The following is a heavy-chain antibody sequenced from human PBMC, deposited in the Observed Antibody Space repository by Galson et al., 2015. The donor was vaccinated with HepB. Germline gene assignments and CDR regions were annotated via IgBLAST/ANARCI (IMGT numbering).Heavy chain of an antibody. Sequence: SLRLSCAASGFTFSSYGMHWVRQAPGKGLEWVAVISYDGSNKYYADSVKGRFTISRDNPKNTLYLQMNSLRAEDTAVYYCAKVSRYCTNGVCSRSYYYYGVDVWGQGTTVTVSS. CDR1: GFTFSSYG. CDR3: AKVSRYCTNGVCSRSYYYYGVDV. D-gene: IGHD2-8*01. J-gene: IGHJ6*02. CDR2: ISYDGSNK. V-gene: IGHV3-30*18.